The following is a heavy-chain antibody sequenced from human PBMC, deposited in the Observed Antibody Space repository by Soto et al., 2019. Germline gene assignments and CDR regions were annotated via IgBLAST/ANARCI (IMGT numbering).Heavy chain of an antibody. D-gene: IGHD6-19*01. J-gene: IGHJ5*02. V-gene: IGHV1-69*02. CDR2: IIPILGIA. CDR3: ARGRGGQWLANNWFDP. Sequence: QVQLVQSGAEVKKPGSSVKVSCKVSGGTFSSYTISWVRQAPGQGLEWMGRIIPILGIANYAQKFQGRVTITADKSTSTAYMELSRLRSEDTAVYYCARGRGGQWLANNWFDPWGQGTLVTVSS. CDR1: GGTFSSYT.